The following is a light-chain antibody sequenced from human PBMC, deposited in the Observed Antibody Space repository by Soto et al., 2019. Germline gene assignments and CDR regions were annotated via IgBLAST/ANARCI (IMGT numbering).Light chain of an antibody. J-gene: IGLJ3*02. CDR1: SSDVGGYNY. CDR3: SSSAGSNKV. CDR2: EVS. V-gene: IGLV2-8*01. Sequence: QSALTQPPSASGSPGQSVTISCTGTSSDVGGYNYVSWYQQHPGKAPKLMIYEVSKRPSGVPDRFSGSKSGNTASLTVSGLQAEDEADYYCSSSAGSNKVFGGGPKLTVL.